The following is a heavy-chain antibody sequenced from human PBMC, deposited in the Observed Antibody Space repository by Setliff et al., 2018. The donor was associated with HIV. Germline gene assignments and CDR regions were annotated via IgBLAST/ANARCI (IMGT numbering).Heavy chain of an antibody. Sequence: ASVKVSCKASGYTFTSYDINWVRQATGQGLEWMGWMNPNSGNTGHAPKFQGRVTMTRNTSISTAYMELSSLRSDDTAVYYCASSWSRVPYYGMDVWGQGTTVTVSS. CDR1: GYTFTSYD. CDR3: ASSWSRVPYYGMDV. V-gene: IGHV1-8*01. J-gene: IGHJ6*02. D-gene: IGHD6-13*01. CDR2: MNPNSGNT.